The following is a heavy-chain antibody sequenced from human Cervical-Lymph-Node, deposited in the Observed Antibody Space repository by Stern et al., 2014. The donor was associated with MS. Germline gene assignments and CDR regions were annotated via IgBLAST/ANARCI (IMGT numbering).Heavy chain of an antibody. Sequence: VQLVQSGAELKKPGASVKVSCKPSGFTFTNYYIHWLRQAPGQRPEWMGRISPKNGDTNYAAKFQGRVSMTMDTSVDLVSLEVTRLRFDDTAVYYCAENMDVWGQGTTVTVSS. V-gene: IGHV1-2*02. CDR3: AENMDV. CDR2: ISPKNGDT. J-gene: IGHJ6*02. CDR1: GFTFTNYY.